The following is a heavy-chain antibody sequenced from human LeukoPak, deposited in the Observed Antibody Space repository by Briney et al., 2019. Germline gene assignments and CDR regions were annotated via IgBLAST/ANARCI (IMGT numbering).Heavy chain of an antibody. CDR1: GGSISSGSYY. D-gene: IGHD2/OR15-2a*01. Sequence: SETLSLTCTVSGGSISSGSYYWSWIRQPAGKGLEWIGRIYTSGSTNYNPSLKSRVTISVDTSKNQFSLKLRSVTAADTAVYYCAEYGFTFDVWGQGTMVTVSS. CDR2: IYTSGST. J-gene: IGHJ3*01. CDR3: AEYGFTFDV. V-gene: IGHV4-61*02.